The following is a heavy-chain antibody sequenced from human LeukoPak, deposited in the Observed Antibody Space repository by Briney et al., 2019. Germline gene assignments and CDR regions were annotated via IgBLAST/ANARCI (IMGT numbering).Heavy chain of an antibody. V-gene: IGHV3-73*01. Sequence: GGSPTLSCAASGFTFSGSAMHWVRQASGKGLEWVGRIRSKANSYATAYAASVKGRFTISRDDSKNTAYLQMNSLKTEDTAVYYCTRLYMVRGVIPLEGYYGMDVWGQGTTVTVSS. CDR2: IRSKANSYAT. D-gene: IGHD3-10*01. CDR3: TRLYMVRGVIPLEGYYGMDV. CDR1: GFTFSGSA. J-gene: IGHJ6*02.